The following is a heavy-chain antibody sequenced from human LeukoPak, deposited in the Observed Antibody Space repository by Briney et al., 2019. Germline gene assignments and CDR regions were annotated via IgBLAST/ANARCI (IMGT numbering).Heavy chain of an antibody. J-gene: IGHJ4*02. D-gene: IGHD6-13*01. V-gene: IGHV4-61*01. CDR3: ASDKIAAAAMYYFDY. CDR2: IYYSGST. CDR1: GASVSSGSYY. Sequence: SETLSLTCTVSGASVSSGSYYWSWIRQPPGKGLEWIGYIYYSGSTNYNPSLKSRVTISVDTSKNQFSLKLSSVTAADTAVYYCASDKIAAAAMYYFDYWGQGTLVTVPS.